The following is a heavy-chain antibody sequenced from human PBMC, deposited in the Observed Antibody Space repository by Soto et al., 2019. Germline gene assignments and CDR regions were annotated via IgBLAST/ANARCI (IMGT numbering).Heavy chain of an antibody. D-gene: IGHD6-19*01. V-gene: IGHV4-61*01. CDR1: GGSVSSGSYY. Sequence: SETLSLTCTVSGGSVSSGSYYWSWIRQPPGKGLEWIGYIYYSGSTNYNPSLKSRVTISVDTSKNQFSLKLSSVTAADTAVYYCASLPSGYSSGWYGTFDYWGQGTLVTVSS. CDR2: IYYSGST. J-gene: IGHJ4*02. CDR3: ASLPSGYSSGWYGTFDY.